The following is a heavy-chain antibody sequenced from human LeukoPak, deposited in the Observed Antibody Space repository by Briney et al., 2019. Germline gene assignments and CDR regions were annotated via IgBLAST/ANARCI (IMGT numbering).Heavy chain of an antibody. CDR1: GGSFSGYY. Sequence: PSETLSLTCAVYGGSFSGYYWSWIPQPPGKGLEWIGEINHSGRTNYNPSLKSRVTISVDTSKNQFSLKLSSVTAADTAVYYCARAIRDIVVVPVPRGNAFDIWGQGTMVTVSS. CDR2: INHSGRT. D-gene: IGHD2-2*01. J-gene: IGHJ3*02. V-gene: IGHV4-34*01. CDR3: ARAIRDIVVVPVPRGNAFDI.